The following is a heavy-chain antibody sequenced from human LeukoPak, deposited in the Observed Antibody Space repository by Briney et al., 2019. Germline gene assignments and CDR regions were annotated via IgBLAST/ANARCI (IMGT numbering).Heavy chain of an antibody. CDR3: SKDPNGDYVGAFDM. J-gene: IGHJ3*02. Sequence: PGGSLRSSCTPPGLTFSTYATTWVRQAQGKGRGWGSSITGSGRGTYYADSVKGRFSVSRDNSQNTVFLHMNSLRADDTALYYCSKDPNGDYVGAFDMWGPGTMVTVSS. CDR2: ITGSGRGT. CDR1: GLTFSTYA. V-gene: IGHV3-23*01. D-gene: IGHD4-17*01.